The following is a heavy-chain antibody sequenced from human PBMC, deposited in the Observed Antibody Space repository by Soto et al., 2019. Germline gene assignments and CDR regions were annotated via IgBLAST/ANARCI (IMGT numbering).Heavy chain of an antibody. D-gene: IGHD3-3*01. J-gene: IGHJ6*02. CDR1: GFTVSSNY. V-gene: IGHV3-66*04. Sequence: GESLKISCAASGFTVSSNYMSWVRQAPGKGLEWVSVIYSGGSTYYADSVKGRFTISRDNSKNTLYLQMNSLRAEDTAVYYCASQNPYDFWSGYYYYYGMDVWGQGTTVTVSS. CDR3: ASQNPYDFWSGYYYYYGMDV. CDR2: IYSGGST.